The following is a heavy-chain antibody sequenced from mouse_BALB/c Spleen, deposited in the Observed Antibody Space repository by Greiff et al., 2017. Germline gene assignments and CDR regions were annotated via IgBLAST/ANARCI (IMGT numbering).Heavy chain of an antibody. D-gene: IGHD1-1*01. CDR2: INPYNDGT. Sequence: EVQLQQSGPELVKPGASVKMSCKASGYTFTSYVMHWVKQKPGQGLEWIGYINPYNDGTKYNEKFKGKATLTSDKSSSTAYMELSSLTSEDSAVYYCARGGRLLRDYYAMDYWGQGTSVTVSS. CDR3: ARGGRLLRDYYAMDY. V-gene: IGHV1-14*01. J-gene: IGHJ4*01. CDR1: GYTFTSYV.